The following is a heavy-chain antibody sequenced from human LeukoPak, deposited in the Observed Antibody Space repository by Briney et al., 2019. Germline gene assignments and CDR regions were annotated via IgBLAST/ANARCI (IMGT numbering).Heavy chain of an antibody. Sequence: SGPTLVKPTQTLTLTCTLSGFSLSPSGVGVGWFRQPPGKALEWLALIYWNDDKLYSPSLKSRLTITKDTSKNQMVLTMTNMDPVDTATYYCAHRGDFWSGPEAWDYWGQGTLVTVSS. D-gene: IGHD3-3*01. CDR3: AHRGDFWSGPEAWDY. J-gene: IGHJ4*02. CDR2: IYWNDDK. V-gene: IGHV2-5*01. CDR1: GFSLSPSGVG.